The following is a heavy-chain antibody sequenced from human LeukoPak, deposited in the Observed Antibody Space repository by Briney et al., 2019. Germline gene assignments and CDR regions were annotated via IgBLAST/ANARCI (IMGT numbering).Heavy chain of an antibody. J-gene: IGHJ4*02. D-gene: IGHD6-13*01. V-gene: IGHV3-33*01. CDR1: GXTFSSYG. CDR3: ARDPGSSWDY. CDR2: IWYDGSNK. Sequence: PGRSLRLSCAASGXTFSSYGMHWVRQAPGKGLEWVAVIWYDGSNKYYADSVKGRFTISRDNSKNTLYLQMNSLRAEDTAVYYCARDPGSSWDYWGQGTLVTVSS.